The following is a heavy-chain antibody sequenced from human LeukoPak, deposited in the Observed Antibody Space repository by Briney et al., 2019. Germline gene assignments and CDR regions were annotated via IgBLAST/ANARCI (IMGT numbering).Heavy chain of an antibody. J-gene: IGHJ4*02. CDR2: IIPILGIA. D-gene: IGHD5-12*01. Sequence: ASVKVSRKAPGGTFSSYAISWVRQAPGQGLEWMGRIIPILGIANYAQKFQGRVTITADKSTSTAYMELSSLRSEDTAVYYCARARRSGYDYKLDYWGQGTLVTVSS. V-gene: IGHV1-69*04. CDR1: GGTFSSYA. CDR3: ARARRSGYDYKLDY.